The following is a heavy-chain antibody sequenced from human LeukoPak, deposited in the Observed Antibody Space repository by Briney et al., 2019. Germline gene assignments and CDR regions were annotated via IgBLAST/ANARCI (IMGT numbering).Heavy chain of an antibody. CDR3: ARGLRVRYFDWLLASWFDP. Sequence: SQTVSLPCAVYGRSLSWYYWSGIREPPRKGLEWIGEINHSRSTNYNPSLKSRVTISVDTSKNQFSLKLSSVTAAHTAVYYCARGLRVRYFDWLLASWFDPWGQGTLVTVSS. D-gene: IGHD3-9*01. CDR1: GRSLSWYY. CDR2: INHSRST. V-gene: IGHV4-34*01. J-gene: IGHJ5*02.